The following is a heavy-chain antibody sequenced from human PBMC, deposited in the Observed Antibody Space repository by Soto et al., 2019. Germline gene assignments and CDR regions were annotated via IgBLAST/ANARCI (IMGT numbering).Heavy chain of an antibody. V-gene: IGHV4-59*01. J-gene: IGHJ4*02. Sequence: SETLSLTCTVSGGSISSYYWSWIRQPPGKGLEWIGYIYYSGSTNYNPSLKSRVTISVDTSKNQFSLKLSSVTAADTAVYSCARGGGTRPNFDYWGQGTLVTVSS. CDR2: IYYSGST. CDR1: GGSISSYY. CDR3: ARGGGTRPNFDY. D-gene: IGHD3-16*01.